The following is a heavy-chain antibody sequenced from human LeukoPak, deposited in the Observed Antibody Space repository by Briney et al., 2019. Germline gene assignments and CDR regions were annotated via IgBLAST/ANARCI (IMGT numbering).Heavy chain of an antibody. Sequence: AGGSLRLSCAASGFSFSSYWMHWVRQAPGKGLVWVSRINSDGSSTSYADSVKGRFTISRDNAKNTLYLQMNSLRAEDTAMYYCARDSYYYDSSGYYSDAFDIWGQGTMVTVSS. D-gene: IGHD3-22*01. CDR2: INSDGSST. J-gene: IGHJ3*02. CDR1: GFSFSSYW. V-gene: IGHV3-74*01. CDR3: ARDSYYYDSSGYYSDAFDI.